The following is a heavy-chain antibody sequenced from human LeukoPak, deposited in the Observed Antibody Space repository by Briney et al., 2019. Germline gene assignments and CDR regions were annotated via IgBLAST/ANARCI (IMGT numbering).Heavy chain of an antibody. CDR1: GFNFSDYA. CDR3: TRGKDIATPNNV. V-gene: IGHV3-30*04. CDR2: ISADGYNR. D-gene: IGHD5-12*01. Sequence: GGSLRLSCEASGFNFSDYAMHWVRQTPGKGPEWVAVISADGYNRYKADSRFSISRDNSKNTLFLQISGLSAGDTAIYYCTRGKDIATPNNVWGQGTLVTVSS. J-gene: IGHJ4*02.